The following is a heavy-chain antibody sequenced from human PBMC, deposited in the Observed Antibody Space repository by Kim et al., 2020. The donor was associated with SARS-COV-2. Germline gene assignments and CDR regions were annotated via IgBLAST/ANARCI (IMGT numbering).Heavy chain of an antibody. V-gene: IGHV3-48*02. CDR3: ARDRFAVAGSPFDY. D-gene: IGHD6-19*01. J-gene: IGHJ4*02. Sequence: ADSVKGRFTISRDNAKNSLYLQMNSLRDEDTAVYYCARDRFAVAGSPFDYWGQGTLVTVSS.